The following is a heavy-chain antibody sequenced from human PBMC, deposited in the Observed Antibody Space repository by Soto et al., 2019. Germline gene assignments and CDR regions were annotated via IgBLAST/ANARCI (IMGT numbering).Heavy chain of an antibody. J-gene: IGHJ4*02. CDR2: IKGDEITT. CDR1: GFTFSSYW. V-gene: IGHV3-74*01. Sequence: EVQLVESGENLVQPGGSLRLSCAAFGFTFSSYWIHWVRQAPGKGLVWVSRIKGDEITTNYADSVKGRFTISRDNAKNTVFLQMHSLRAEDTALYYCARGLYGAYGQDFWGQGMLVTVSS. CDR3: ARGLYGAYGQDF. D-gene: IGHD4-17*01.